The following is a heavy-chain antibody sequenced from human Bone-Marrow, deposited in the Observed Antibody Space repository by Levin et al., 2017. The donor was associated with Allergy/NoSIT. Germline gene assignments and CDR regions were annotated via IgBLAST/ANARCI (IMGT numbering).Heavy chain of an antibody. V-gene: IGHV3-23*01. D-gene: IGHD3-10*01. CDR1: GFTFSSYA. CDR2: ISGSGGST. Sequence: GESLKISCAASGFTFSSYAMSWVRQAPGKGLEWVSGISGSGGSTYYADSVKGRFTISRDNSKNTLYLQMNSLRAEDAAVYYCAKESGYYGSGSFHFDYWGQGTLVTVSS. CDR3: AKESGYYGSGSFHFDY. J-gene: IGHJ4*02.